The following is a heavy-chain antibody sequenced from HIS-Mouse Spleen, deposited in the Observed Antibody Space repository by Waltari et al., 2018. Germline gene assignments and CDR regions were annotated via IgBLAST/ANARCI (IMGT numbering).Heavy chain of an antibody. V-gene: IGHV4-39*07. J-gene: IGHJ2*01. CDR1: GGSISSSSYY. CDR3: AREIPYSSSWYDWYFDL. Sequence: QLQLQESGPGLVKPSETLSLTCTVAGGSISSSSYYWVWSRQPPGQGLEWIGSIYYSGSTYYNPSLKSRVTISVDTSKNQFSLKLSSVTAADTAVYYCAREIPYSSSWYDWYFDLWGRGTLVTVSS. CDR2: IYYSGST. D-gene: IGHD6-13*01.